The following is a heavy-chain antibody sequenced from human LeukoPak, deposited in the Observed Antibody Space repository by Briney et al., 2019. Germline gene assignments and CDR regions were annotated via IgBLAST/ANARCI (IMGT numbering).Heavy chain of an antibody. J-gene: IGHJ4*02. V-gene: IGHV3-21*01. D-gene: IGHD1-26*01. Sequence: GGSLRLSCAASGLIFKDAWMTWVRQAPGKGLEWVSSISSSSSYIYYADSVKGRFTISRDNAKNSLYLQMNSLRAEDTAVYYCARVGVGATRGVTDYWGQGTLVTVSS. CDR1: GLIFKDAW. CDR3: ARVGVGATRGVTDY. CDR2: ISSSSSYI.